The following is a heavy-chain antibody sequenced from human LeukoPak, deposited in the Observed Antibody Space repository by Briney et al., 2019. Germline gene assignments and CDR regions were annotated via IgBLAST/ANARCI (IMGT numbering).Heavy chain of an antibody. CDR2: INHSGST. D-gene: IGHD3-10*01. J-gene: IGHJ4*02. V-gene: IGHV4-34*01. Sequence: PSETLSLTCTVYGGSFSGYYWSWIRQPAGKGLEWIGEINHSGSTNYNPSLKSRVTISIDTSKNQFSLKLSSVTAADTAVYYCARLYGSGSYYNYWGQGTLVTVSS. CDR1: GGSFSGYY. CDR3: ARLYGSGSYYNY.